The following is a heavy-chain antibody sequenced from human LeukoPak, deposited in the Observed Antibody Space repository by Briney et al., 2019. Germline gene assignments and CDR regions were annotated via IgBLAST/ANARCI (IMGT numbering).Heavy chain of an antibody. Sequence: GSLRLSCAASGFTFRSYGMHWVRQAPGKGLEWVAVIWYDGSNKYYADSVKGRFTISRDNSKNTLYLQMNTLRAEDTAVYYCAKDESREVGDTCLGHWGQGTLVTVSS. CDR1: GFTFRSYG. J-gene: IGHJ4*02. D-gene: IGHD1-26*01. CDR3: AKDESREVGDTCLGH. CDR2: IWYDGSNK. V-gene: IGHV3-33*06.